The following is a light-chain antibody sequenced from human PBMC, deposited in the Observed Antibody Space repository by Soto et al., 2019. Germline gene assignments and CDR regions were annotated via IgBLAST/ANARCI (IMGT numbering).Light chain of an antibody. J-gene: IGKJ4*01. V-gene: IGKV3-11*01. CDR2: DAS. Sequence: EVGLTKAPATLSLSPGQRATLSCRASQTVRSSYLAWYQQKPGQAPRLLIYDASNRATGIPARFSGSGSGTDFTLTISSLEPEDSAVYYCQQYNNCPVTFGGGTKVDIK. CDR3: QQYNNCPVT. CDR1: QTVRSSY.